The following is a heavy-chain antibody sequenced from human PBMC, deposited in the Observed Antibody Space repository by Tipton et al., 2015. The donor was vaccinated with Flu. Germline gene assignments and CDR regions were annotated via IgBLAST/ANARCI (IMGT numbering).Heavy chain of an antibody. CDR1: GGSISSGTYC. D-gene: IGHD1-20*01. CDR2: MCNSGST. J-gene: IGHJ4*02. CDR3: ASSSPRISGTTGVLDY. Sequence: TLSLTCTVSGGSISSGTYCWNWIRQHPGKGLEWIGYMCNSGSTYYNPSLKSRLTLSVDTSKNQFSLKVSSVTAADTAVYYCASSSPRISGTTGVLDYWGQGTLVTVSS. V-gene: IGHV4-31*03.